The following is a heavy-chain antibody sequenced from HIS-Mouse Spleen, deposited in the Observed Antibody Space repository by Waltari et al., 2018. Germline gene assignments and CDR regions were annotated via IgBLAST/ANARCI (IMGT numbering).Heavy chain of an antibody. V-gene: IGHV1-2*02. CDR2: IKPNSGGT. J-gene: IGHJ5*02. CDR1: GCTFTGYY. Sequence: QVQLVQSGAEVKKPGASVKVSCKASGCTFTGYYMHWGRQAPGQGRGWMGWIKPNSGGTNYAQKFQGRCTMTRDTSISTADMELSRLRSDDTAVYYCARGSGRWELLLPNWFDPWGQGTLVTVSS. D-gene: IGHD1-26*01. CDR3: ARGSGRWELLLPNWFDP.